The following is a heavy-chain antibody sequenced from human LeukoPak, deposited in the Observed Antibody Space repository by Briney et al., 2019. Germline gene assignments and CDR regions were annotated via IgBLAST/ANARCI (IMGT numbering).Heavy chain of an antibody. D-gene: IGHD4-23*01. CDR1: GFTFDDYA. J-gene: IGHJ4*02. CDR2: ISWNSGST. Sequence: GRSLRLSCAASGFTFDDYAMHWVRQAPGKGLEWVSGISWNSGSTGYADSVKGRFTISRDNAKNSLYLQMNSLRAEDTALYYCAKGTKVVPIDPFDYWGQGTLVTVSS. V-gene: IGHV3-9*01. CDR3: AKGTKVVPIDPFDY.